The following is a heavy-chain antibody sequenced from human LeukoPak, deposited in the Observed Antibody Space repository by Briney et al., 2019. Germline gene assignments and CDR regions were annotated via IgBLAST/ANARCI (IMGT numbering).Heavy chain of an antibody. J-gene: IGHJ5*02. CDR3: ARVSSRYDFWSGYLLYNWFDP. CDR1: GFTFSSYW. CDR2: IKQDGSEK. V-gene: IGHV3-7*01. Sequence: GGSLRLSCAASGFTFSSYWMSWVRQAPGKGLEWVANIKQDGSEKYYVDSVKGRFTISRDNAKNSLYLQMNSLRAEDTAVYYCARVSSRYDFWSGYLLYNWFDPWGQGTLVTVSS. D-gene: IGHD3-3*01.